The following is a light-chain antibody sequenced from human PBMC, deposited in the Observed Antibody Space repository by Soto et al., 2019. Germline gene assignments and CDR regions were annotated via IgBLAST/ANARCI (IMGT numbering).Light chain of an antibody. V-gene: IGKV3-20*01. CDR3: QQYGSSPPSST. CDR1: QRVSSGY. CDR2: GAS. Sequence: ELVLTQSPGTLSLSPGERATLSCRASQRVSSGYLAWYQQKPGQAPRLLIXGASNRATDIPDRFSGRGSGTDFTLTISRLEPEDFAVYYCQQYGSSPPSSTFGQGTRLEI. J-gene: IGKJ5*01.